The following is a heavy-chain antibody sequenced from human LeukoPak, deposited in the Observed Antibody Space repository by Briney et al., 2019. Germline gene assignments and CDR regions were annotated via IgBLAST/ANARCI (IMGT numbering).Heavy chain of an antibody. CDR3: ARTTTSSGRSDY. Sequence: ASVKVSCKASGYTFTGCYMHWVRQAPGQGLEWMGWINPNSGGTNYAQKFQGRVTMTRDTSISTAYMELSRLRSDDTAVYYCARTTTSSGRSDYWGQGTLVTVSS. D-gene: IGHD3-10*01. CDR2: INPNSGGT. CDR1: GYTFTGCY. V-gene: IGHV1-2*02. J-gene: IGHJ4*02.